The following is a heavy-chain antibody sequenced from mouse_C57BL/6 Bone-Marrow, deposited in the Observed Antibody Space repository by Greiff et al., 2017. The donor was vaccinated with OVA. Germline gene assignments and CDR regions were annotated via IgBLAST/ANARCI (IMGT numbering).Heavy chain of an antibody. D-gene: IGHD2-1*01. CDR1: GYTFTSYW. CDR3: ARERIYYGNYYAMDY. J-gene: IGHJ4*01. Sequence: VQLQQPGTELVKPGASVKLSCKASGYTFTSYWMHWVKQRPGQGLEWIGNINPSNGGTNYNEKFKSKATLTVDKSSSTAYMQLSSLTSEDSAVYYCARERIYYGNYYAMDYWGQGTSVTVSS. V-gene: IGHV1-53*01. CDR2: INPSNGGT.